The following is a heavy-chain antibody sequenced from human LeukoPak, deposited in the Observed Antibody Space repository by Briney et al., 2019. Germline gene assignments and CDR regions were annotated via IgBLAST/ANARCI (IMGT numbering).Heavy chain of an antibody. D-gene: IGHD1-26*01. V-gene: IGHV3-23*01. Sequence: PGGSLRLSCAASGFTFSSCAMSWVRQVPGKGLEWVSAISGSGGSTYYADSVKGRFTISRDNPKDSLYLQLNSLRAEDTALYYCARVRGSYSADYWGQGTLVTASS. CDR2: ISGSGGST. CDR3: ARVRGSYSADY. CDR1: GFTFSSCA. J-gene: IGHJ4*02.